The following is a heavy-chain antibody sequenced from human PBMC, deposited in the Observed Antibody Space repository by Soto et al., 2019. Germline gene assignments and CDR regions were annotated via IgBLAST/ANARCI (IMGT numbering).Heavy chain of an antibody. CDR3: ARGYDYLIDY. CDR2: INPDGSVK. J-gene: IGHJ4*02. D-gene: IGHD3-22*01. V-gene: IGHV3-7*01. Sequence: PGGSLRLSCAASGFTFSAYWINWVRQTPGKGLEWVANINPDGSVKNYAESVKGRFTISRDNAKNSLYLQMNSLRAEDTAVYSCARGYDYLIDYWGQGTPVTVSS. CDR1: GFTFSAYW.